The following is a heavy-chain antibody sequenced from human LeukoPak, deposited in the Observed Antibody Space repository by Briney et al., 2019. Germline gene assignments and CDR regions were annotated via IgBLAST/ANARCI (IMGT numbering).Heavy chain of an antibody. D-gene: IGHD1-26*01. CDR2: ISSSSSTI. Sequence: GGSLRLSCAASRFTFNSYSMNWFRQAPGKGLEWVSYISSSSSTIYYADSVKGRFTISRDNAKNSLYLQMNSLRAEDTAVYYCARVGGELAFDYWGQGTLVTVSS. CDR3: ARVGGELAFDY. CDR1: RFTFNSYS. J-gene: IGHJ4*02. V-gene: IGHV3-48*01.